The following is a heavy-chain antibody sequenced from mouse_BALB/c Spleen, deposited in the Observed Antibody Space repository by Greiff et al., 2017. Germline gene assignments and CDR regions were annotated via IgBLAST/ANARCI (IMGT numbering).Heavy chain of an antibody. V-gene: IGHV3-2*02. J-gene: IGHJ2*01. CDR1: GYSITSDYV. CDR3: ARNGNPYYFDY. D-gene: IGHD2-1*01. Sequence: EVQRVESGPGLVKPSQSLSLTCTVTGYSITSDYVWNWIRQFPGNKLGWMGYISYSGSTSYNPSLKSRISITRDTSKNQFFLQLNSVTTEDTATYYCARNGNPYYFDYWGQGTTLTVSS. CDR2: ISYSGST.